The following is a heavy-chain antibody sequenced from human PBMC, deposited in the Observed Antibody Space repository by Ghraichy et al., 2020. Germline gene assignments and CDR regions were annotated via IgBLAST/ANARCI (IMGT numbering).Heavy chain of an antibody. CDR3: GTDQ. CDR1: GDSISSSSYY. Sequence: SETLSLTCTVSGDSISSSSYYWGWIRQPPGKGLEYIGSFYYRGSTYYNPSLKSRVTISVDTSKNQFSLRLHSVTAADTAVYYCGTDQWGQGTLVTVSS. J-gene: IGHJ4*02. V-gene: IGHV4-39*02. CDR2: FYYRGST.